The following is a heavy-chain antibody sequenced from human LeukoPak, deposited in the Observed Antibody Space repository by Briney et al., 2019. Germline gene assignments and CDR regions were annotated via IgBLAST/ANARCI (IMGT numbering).Heavy chain of an antibody. V-gene: IGHV4-39*01. D-gene: IGHD3-10*01. Sequence: SETLSLTCTVPGVSISSTSYCWGWIRQPPGKGLEWIGSIYYSGRTYYNPSLKSRLTISVDTPKNQFSLKLSSVTAADTAVYYCAQSLGASTWFGNWFDPWGQGTLVTVSS. CDR3: AQSLGASTWFGNWFDP. CDR2: IYYSGRT. CDR1: GVSISSTSYC. J-gene: IGHJ5*02.